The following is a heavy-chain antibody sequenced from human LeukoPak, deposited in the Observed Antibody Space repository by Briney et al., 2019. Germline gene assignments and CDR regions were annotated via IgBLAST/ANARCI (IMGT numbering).Heavy chain of an antibody. D-gene: IGHD6-13*01. Sequence: SETLSLTCTVSGGSISSSSYYWGWIRQPPGKGLEWIGSIYYSGSTYYNSSLKSRVTISVDTSKNQFSLKLSSVTAADTAVYYCARHPPYYSSSWYWFSASFDYWGQGTLVTVSS. CDR2: IYYSGST. V-gene: IGHV4-39*01. CDR3: ARHPPYYSSSWYWFSASFDY. J-gene: IGHJ4*02. CDR1: GGSISSSSYY.